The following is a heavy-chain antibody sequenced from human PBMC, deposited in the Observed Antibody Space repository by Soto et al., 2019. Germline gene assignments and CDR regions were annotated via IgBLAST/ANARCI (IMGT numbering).Heavy chain of an antibody. CDR1: GDTFATYG. CDR3: ASGYCANGVCYTPGLYYGMDV. CDR2: ISAYNGKT. J-gene: IGHJ6*02. D-gene: IGHD2-8*01. V-gene: IGHV1-18*01. Sequence: ASVKVSCKASGDTFATYGITWVRQAPGQGLEWMGWISAYNGKTNYAQKLQGRVTMTTDTSTTTAYMELRSLRSDDTAVYYCASGYCANGVCYTPGLYYGMDVWGQGTTVTVSS.